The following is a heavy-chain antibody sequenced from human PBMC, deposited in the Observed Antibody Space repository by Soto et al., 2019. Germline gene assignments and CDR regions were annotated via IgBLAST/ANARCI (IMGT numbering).Heavy chain of an antibody. CDR3: VRIAVGCSGCSCYGWVDP. CDR2: IYYSGST. Sequence: PSETLSLTCTVSGGSISSYYWSWIRQPPGKGLEWIGYIYYSGSTNYNPSLKSRVTISVDTSKNQFSLKLSSVTAADTAVYYCVRIAVGCSGCSCYGWVDPWGQGTLVTVS. V-gene: IGHV4-59*01. CDR1: GGSISSYY. J-gene: IGHJ5*02. D-gene: IGHD2-15*01.